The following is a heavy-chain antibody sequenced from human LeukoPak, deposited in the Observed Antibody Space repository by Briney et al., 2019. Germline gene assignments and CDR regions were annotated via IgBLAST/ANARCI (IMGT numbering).Heavy chain of an antibody. CDR2: ISYSGST. Sequence: SETLSLTCSVSGGSVSNYYWSWIRQPPGKGLEWIGWISYSGSTTYNPSLKTRVTISLDTSKNQFSLKLSSVTAADTAVYYCARQASCSGTNCYPFDYWGQGTLVTVSS. J-gene: IGHJ4*02. D-gene: IGHD2-2*01. CDR1: GGSVSNYY. V-gene: IGHV4-59*08. CDR3: ARQASCSGTNCYPFDY.